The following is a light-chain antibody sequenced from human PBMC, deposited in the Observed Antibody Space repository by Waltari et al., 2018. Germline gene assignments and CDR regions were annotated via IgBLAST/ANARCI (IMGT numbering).Light chain of an antibody. CDR1: QSISTY. CDR2: AAS. Sequence: DIQMTQSPSSLSASVGDRVTITCRASQSISTYLNWYQQNPGKAPKLLIYAASSLQRGVPSRFSGSGSGTDFTLTISILQPEDFATYYCQQSYSAPWTFGQGTKVEIK. V-gene: IGKV1-39*01. CDR3: QQSYSAPWT. J-gene: IGKJ1*01.